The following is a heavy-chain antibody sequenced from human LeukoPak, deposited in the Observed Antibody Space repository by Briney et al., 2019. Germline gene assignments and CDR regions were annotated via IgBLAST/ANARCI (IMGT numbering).Heavy chain of an antibody. V-gene: IGHV3-23*01. J-gene: IGHJ4*02. CDR2: ISGSGGSP. CDR1: GFTFSTYA. Sequence: PGGSLRLSCAASGFTFSTYAMSWVRQAPGKGLEWVSAISGSGGSPYYADSVKGRFTISRDNSQNTVYLQMNSLRAEDTAVYYCAKTTTGYSSGRYPGWPVDYWGQGTLVTVSS. CDR3: AKTTTGYSSGRYPGWPVDY. D-gene: IGHD6-19*01.